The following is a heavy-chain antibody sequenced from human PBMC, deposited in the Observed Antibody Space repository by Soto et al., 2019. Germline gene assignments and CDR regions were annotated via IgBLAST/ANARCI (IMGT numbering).Heavy chain of an antibody. CDR2: VYYSASS. D-gene: IGHD3-9*01. V-gene: IGHV4-59*11. J-gene: IGHJ4*02. CDR1: AGSIAGRY. Sequence: SETLSLTXTVSAGSIAGRYWGRIRQPPGKGLEWIGYVYYSASSTSNPSLKSRVTMSADTSKNQLSPKVRSVTAPDTAVYYCARVGERWQYFDWFYYFDSWGQGALVTVSS. CDR3: ARVGERWQYFDWFYYFDS.